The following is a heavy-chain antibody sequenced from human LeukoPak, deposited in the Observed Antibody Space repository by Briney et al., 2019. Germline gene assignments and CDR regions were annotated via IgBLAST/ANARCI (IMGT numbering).Heavy chain of an antibody. Sequence: GGSLRLSCAASGFTFSSYGMHWVRQAPGKGLEWVAVISYDGINKYYADSVKGRFTISRDNSKNTLYLQMNSLRAEDTAVYYCAAAWDALDIWGQGTMVTVSS. CDR3: AAAWDALDI. CDR1: GFTFSSYG. V-gene: IGHV3-30*03. J-gene: IGHJ3*02. CDR2: ISYDGINK.